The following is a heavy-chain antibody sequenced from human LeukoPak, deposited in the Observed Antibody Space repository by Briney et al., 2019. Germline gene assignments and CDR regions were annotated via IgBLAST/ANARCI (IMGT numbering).Heavy chain of an antibody. Sequence: SETLSLTCTVSGGSISSYYWSRIRQPPGKGLEWIGYIYYSGSTNYNPSLKSRVTISIDTSKNQFSLKLSSVTAADTAVYYCAREVTMIVGGYFDYWGQGTLVTVSS. D-gene: IGHD3-22*01. CDR1: GGSISSYY. V-gene: IGHV4-59*01. CDR3: AREVTMIVGGYFDY. J-gene: IGHJ4*02. CDR2: IYYSGST.